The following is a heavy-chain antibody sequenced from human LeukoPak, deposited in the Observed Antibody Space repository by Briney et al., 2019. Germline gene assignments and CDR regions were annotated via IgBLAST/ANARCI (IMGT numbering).Heavy chain of an antibody. CDR3: ATPRGEEWLVGLYDAFDI. Sequence: GGSLRLSCAASGFTFSSYAMRWVRHAPGKGVECVSVISGRVGSTYYADAVKGRFTISRDNSKNTLYLQMNSLRAEDTAVFYCATPRGEEWLVGLYDAFDIWGQGTMVTVSS. CDR2: ISGRVGST. J-gene: IGHJ3*02. CDR1: GFTFSSYA. D-gene: IGHD6-19*01. V-gene: IGHV3-23*01.